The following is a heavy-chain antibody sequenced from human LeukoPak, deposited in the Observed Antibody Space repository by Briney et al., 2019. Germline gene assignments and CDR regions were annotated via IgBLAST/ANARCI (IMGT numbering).Heavy chain of an antibody. CDR1: GFTVSSNH. CDR3: AKDPMVIAVA. Sequence: PGGSLRLSCAASGFTVSSNHMSWVRQAPGKGLEWVSLIYSGGSIYYADSVKGRFTISRDNSKNTLYLQMNSLRAEDTAVYYCAKDPMVIAVAWGQGTLVTFSS. D-gene: IGHD6-19*01. CDR2: IYSGGSI. J-gene: IGHJ5*02. V-gene: IGHV3-66*01.